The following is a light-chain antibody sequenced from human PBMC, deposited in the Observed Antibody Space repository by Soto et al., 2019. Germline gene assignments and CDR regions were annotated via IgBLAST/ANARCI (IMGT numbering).Light chain of an antibody. CDR1: SSDVGGYNY. Sequence: QLVLTQPAPLCWASWQSSALSCTGNSSDVGGYNYVSWYQQHPGKAPKLMIYDVSNRPSGVSNRFSGSKSGNTASLTISGLQSEDEGDYYCSSYANFNTLVFGTGTKVTVL. CDR3: SSYANFNTLV. V-gene: IGLV2-14*01. J-gene: IGLJ1*01. CDR2: DVS.